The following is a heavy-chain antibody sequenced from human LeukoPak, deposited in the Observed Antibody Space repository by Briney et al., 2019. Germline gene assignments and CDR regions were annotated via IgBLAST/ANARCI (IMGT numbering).Heavy chain of an antibody. CDR2: VSAYNGNT. J-gene: IGHJ6*02. V-gene: IGHV1-18*01. Sequence: ASVKVSCKASGYTFASYGISWLRQAPGQGLEWVGWVSAYNGNTKYAQKVQGRVSMTTDTSTSTAYMELRSLRSDDTALYYRARVSCGYNCHYGMDVWGQGTTVTVSS. CDR3: ARVSCGYNCHYGMDV. D-gene: IGHD5-18*01. CDR1: GYTFASYG.